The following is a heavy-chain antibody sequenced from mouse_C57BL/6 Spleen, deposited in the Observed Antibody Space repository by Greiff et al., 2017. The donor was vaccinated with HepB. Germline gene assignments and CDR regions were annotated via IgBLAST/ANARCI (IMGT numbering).Heavy chain of an antibody. CDR1: GFTFSDYY. J-gene: IGHJ2*01. CDR2: INYDGSST. Sequence: EVKLMESEGGLVQPGSSMKLSCTASGFTFSDYYMAWVRQVPEKGLEWVANINYDGSSTYYLDSLKSRFIISRDNAKNILYLQMSSLKSEDTATYYCARDPGRYFDYWGQGTTLTVSS. V-gene: IGHV5-16*01. CDR3: ARDPGRYFDY.